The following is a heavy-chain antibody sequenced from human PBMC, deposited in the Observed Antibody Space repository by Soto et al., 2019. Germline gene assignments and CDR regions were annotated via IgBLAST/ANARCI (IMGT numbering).Heavy chain of an antibody. D-gene: IGHD3-22*01. V-gene: IGHV4-61*08. CDR3: ARDSSGRHDY. CDR1: GDSISKSGYY. CDR2: IYQSGTT. Sequence: SETLSLTCAVSGDSISKSGYYWSWIRQNQGKALEWIGYIYQSGTTNYNASLKSRVTISIDTSKNQFFLKLNSVTAADTAVYYCARDSSGRHDYWGQGTLVTVSS. J-gene: IGHJ4*02.